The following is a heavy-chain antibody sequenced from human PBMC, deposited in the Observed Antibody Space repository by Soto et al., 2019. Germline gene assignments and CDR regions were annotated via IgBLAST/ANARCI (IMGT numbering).Heavy chain of an antibody. CDR3: AKSASGYSGYDYGGDYYYYGMDV. Sequence: PGGSLRLSCAASGFTFSSYAMSWVRRAPGKGLEWVSAISGSGGSTYYADSVKGRFTISRDNSKNTLYLQMNSLRAEDTAVYYCAKSASGYSGYDYGGDYYYYGMDVWGQGTTVTVSS. CDR1: GFTFSSYA. D-gene: IGHD5-12*01. CDR2: ISGSGGST. J-gene: IGHJ6*02. V-gene: IGHV3-23*01.